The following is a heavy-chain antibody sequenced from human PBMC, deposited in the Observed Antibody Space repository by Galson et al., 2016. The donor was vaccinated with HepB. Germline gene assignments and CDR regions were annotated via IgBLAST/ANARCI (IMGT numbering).Heavy chain of an antibody. V-gene: IGHV5-51*01. CDR1: GYRFTNYW. CDR3: AKHMTTSQWAGFDS. Sequence: QSGAEVKKPGESLKISCKASGYRFTNYWIAWVRHAPGKGLEWLGIIHPGRSETKYRSSLQGQVTISVDRSLTTAYLQWAGLQASDTAVYYCAKHMTTSQWAGFDSWGPGTPVSVS. D-gene: IGHD4-17*01. J-gene: IGHJ5*01. CDR2: IHPGRSET.